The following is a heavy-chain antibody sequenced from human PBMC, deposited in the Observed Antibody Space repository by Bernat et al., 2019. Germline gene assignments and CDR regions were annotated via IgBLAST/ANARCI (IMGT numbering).Heavy chain of an antibody. CDR1: GFTFSTYG. D-gene: IGHD2-8*01. CDR3: ARDGLVYAGSSYMDF. V-gene: IGHV3-21*05. CDR2: INDVSSHI. Sequence: EVQLVESGGGLVKPGESLRLSCAASGFTFSTYGMNWVRQAPGKGLEWISYINDVSSHIYYADSVRGRFTISRDNAKNSLYLQMNSLRDEDTAVYYCARDGLVYAGSSYMDFWGKGATVTVSS. J-gene: IGHJ6*03.